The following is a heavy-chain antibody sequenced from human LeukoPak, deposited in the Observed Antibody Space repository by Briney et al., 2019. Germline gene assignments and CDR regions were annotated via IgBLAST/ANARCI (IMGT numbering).Heavy chain of an antibody. J-gene: IGHJ4*02. CDR3: VGLGENY. CDR2: IKEDGSEK. CDR1: GFSISNYW. V-gene: IGHV3-7*02. D-gene: IGHD3-10*01. Sequence: GGSLRLSCAVSGFSISNYWMSWVRQAPGKGLEWVANIKEDGSEKYFVDSVKGRFTISRDNAKNSLYLQMESLRAEDTAVYYCVGLGENYWGQGTLVTVSS.